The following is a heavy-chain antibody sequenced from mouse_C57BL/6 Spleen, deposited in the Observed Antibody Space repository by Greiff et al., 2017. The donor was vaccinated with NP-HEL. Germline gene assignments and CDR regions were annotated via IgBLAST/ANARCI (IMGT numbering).Heavy chain of an antibody. CDR2: IDPSDSYT. CDR3: ARGGYGSSYDDYFDY. D-gene: IGHD1-1*01. V-gene: IGHV1-69*01. J-gene: IGHJ2*01. CDR1: GYTFTSYW. Sequence: QVQLQQPGAELVMPGASVKLSCKASGYTFTSYWMHWVKQRPGQGLEWIGEIDPSDSYTNYNQKFKGKSTLTVDKSSSTAYMQLSSLTSEDSAVYYCARGGYGSSYDDYFDYWGQGTTLTVSS.